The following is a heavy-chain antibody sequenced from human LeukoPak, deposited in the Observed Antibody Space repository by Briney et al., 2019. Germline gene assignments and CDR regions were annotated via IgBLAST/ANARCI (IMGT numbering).Heavy chain of an antibody. V-gene: IGHV4-34*01. Sequence: PSETLSLTCAVYGGSFSGYYWSWIRQPPGKGLERIGEINHSGSTNYNPSLKSRVTISVDTSKNQFSLKLSSVTDADTAVYYCARGVPPDIVVVPAAIGDYYYYGMDVWGQGTTVTVSS. CDR3: ARGVPPDIVVVPAAIGDYYYYGMDV. J-gene: IGHJ6*02. CDR2: INHSGST. CDR1: GGSFSGYY. D-gene: IGHD2-2*02.